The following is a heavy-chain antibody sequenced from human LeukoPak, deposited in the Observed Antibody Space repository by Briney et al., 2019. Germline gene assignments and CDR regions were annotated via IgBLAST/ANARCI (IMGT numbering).Heavy chain of an antibody. Sequence: GGSLRLSCAASGFTFSSYGMHWVRQAPGKGLEWVAFIRYDGSNKYYADSVKGRFTISRDNSKNTLYLQMNSLRAEDTAVYYCAKDRGVAMVRGSPIDYWGQGTLVTVSS. V-gene: IGHV3-30*02. CDR1: GFTFSSYG. J-gene: IGHJ4*02. D-gene: IGHD3-10*01. CDR2: IRYDGSNK. CDR3: AKDRGVAMVRGSPIDY.